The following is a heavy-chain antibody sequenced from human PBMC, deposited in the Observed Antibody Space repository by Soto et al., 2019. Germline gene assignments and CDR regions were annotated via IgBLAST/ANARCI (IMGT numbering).Heavy chain of an antibody. CDR2: IIPIFGTA. V-gene: IGHV1-69*13. CDR3: ASHYYDSSGYYSYYYYGMDV. D-gene: IGHD3-22*01. Sequence: SVKVSCKASGGTFSSYASSWVRQAPGQGLEWMGGIIPIFGTANYAQKFQGRVTITADESTSTAYMELSSLRSEDTAVYYCASHYYDSSGYYSYYYYGMDVWGQGTTVTVSS. CDR1: GGTFSSYA. J-gene: IGHJ6*02.